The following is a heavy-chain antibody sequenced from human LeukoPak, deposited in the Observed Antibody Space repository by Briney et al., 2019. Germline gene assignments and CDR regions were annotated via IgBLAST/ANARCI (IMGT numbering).Heavy chain of an antibody. CDR1: GGSFSGYY. V-gene: IGHV4-34*01. Sequence: SETLSLTCAVYGGSFSGYYWSWIRQPPGKGLEWIGEINHSGSTNYNPSLKSRVTISVDTSKNQFSLKLSSVTAADTAVYYCARRYCSSTSCSAFDYWGQGTLVTVSS. D-gene: IGHD2-2*01. J-gene: IGHJ4*02. CDR3: ARRYCSSTSCSAFDY. CDR2: INHSGST.